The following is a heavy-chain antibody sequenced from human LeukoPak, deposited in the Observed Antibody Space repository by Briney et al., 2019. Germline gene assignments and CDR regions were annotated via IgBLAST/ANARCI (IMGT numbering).Heavy chain of an antibody. CDR1: GYTFTGYY. V-gene: IGHV1-2*02. CDR2: ISPNSGGT. Sequence: ASVKVSCKASGYTFTGYYMHWVRQAPGQGLEWMGWISPNSGGTNYAQKFQGRVTMTRDTSISTAYMELSRLRSDDTAVYYCARDNLRYFDWPHPVDYWGQGTLVTVSS. J-gene: IGHJ4*02. D-gene: IGHD3-9*01. CDR3: ARDNLRYFDWPHPVDY.